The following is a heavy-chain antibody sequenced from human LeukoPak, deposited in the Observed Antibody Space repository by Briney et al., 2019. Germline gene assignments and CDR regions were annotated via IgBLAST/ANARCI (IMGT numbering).Heavy chain of an antibody. CDR3: AREKGYYDSSGYYYFSHFDY. D-gene: IGHD3-22*01. CDR2: IIPIFGTA. V-gene: IGHV1-69*13. CDR1: GGTFSSYA. J-gene: IGHJ4*02. Sequence: GASVKVSCKASGGTFSSYAISWVRQAPGQGLEWIGGIIPIFGTANYAQKFQGRVTITADESTSTAYMELSSLRSEDTAVYYCAREKGYYDSSGYYYFSHFDYWGQGTLVTVSS.